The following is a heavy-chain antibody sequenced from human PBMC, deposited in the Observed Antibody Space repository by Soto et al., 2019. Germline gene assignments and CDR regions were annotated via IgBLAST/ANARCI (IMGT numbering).Heavy chain of an antibody. V-gene: IGHV4-39*07. D-gene: IGHD3-3*01. CDR1: GGSISSSSYY. J-gene: IGHJ4*02. CDR2: IYYSGST. CDR3: ARSRVQYYDFWSGHPVVFDY. Sequence: SETLSLTCTVSGGSISSSSYYWGWIRQPPGKGLEWIGSIYYSGSTYYNPSLKSRVTISVDTSKNQFSLKLSSVTAADTAVYYCARSRVQYYDFWSGHPVVFDYWGQGSLVTVSS.